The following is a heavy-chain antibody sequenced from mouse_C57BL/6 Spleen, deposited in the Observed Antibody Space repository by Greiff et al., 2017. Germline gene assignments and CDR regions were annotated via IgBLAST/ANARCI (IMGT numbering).Heavy chain of an antibody. V-gene: IGHV5-4*03. CDR2: ISDGGSYT. Sequence: EVKVVESGGGLVKPGGSLKLSCAASGFTFSSYAMSWVRQTPEKRLEWVATISDGGSYTYYPDNVKGRFTISRDNAKNNLYLQMSHLKSEDTAMYYGARGDHGGFAYWGQGTLVTVSA. CDR3: ARGDHGGFAY. J-gene: IGHJ3*01. CDR1: GFTFSSYA.